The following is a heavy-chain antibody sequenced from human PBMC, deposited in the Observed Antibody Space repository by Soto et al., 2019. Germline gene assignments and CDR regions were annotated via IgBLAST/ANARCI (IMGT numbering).Heavy chain of an antibody. V-gene: IGHV3-21*01. D-gene: IGHD6-19*01. CDR2: ISSSSSYI. CDR3: ARVSTGWYARAVDY. CDR1: GFTFSSFS. J-gene: IGHJ4*02. Sequence: EVQLVESGGGLVKPGGSLRLSCAASGFTFSSFSMNWVRQAPGKGLEWVSSISSSSSYIYYADSVKGRFTISRDNAKNSRYLQMNSLGAEDTAVYYCARVSTGWYARAVDYWGQGTLVTVSS.